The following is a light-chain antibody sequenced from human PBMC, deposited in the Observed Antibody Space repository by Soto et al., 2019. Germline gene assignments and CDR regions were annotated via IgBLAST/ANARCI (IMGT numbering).Light chain of an antibody. CDR2: DAS. V-gene: IGKV3-11*01. Sequence: EIVLTQSPATLSLSPGERATLSCRASQSVSSYLAWYQQKPGQAPRLLIFDASNRATVIPDRFSGSGSGTDFTLTISSLEPEDFAVYYCQQCYNWPPLTFGGGTKVEIK. CDR1: QSVSSY. CDR3: QQCYNWPPLT. J-gene: IGKJ4*01.